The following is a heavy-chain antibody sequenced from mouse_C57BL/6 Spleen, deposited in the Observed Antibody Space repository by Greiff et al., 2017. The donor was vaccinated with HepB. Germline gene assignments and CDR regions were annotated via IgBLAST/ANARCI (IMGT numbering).Heavy chain of an antibody. CDR3: ARADSSGYVFAY. CDR1: GYTFTSYW. Sequence: QVQLQQPGAELVKPGASVKLSCKASGYTFTSYWMHWVKQRPGQGLEWIGMIHPNSGSTNYNEKFKIKATLTVDKSSSTAYMQLSSLTSEDSAVYYCARADSSGYVFAYWGQGTLVTVSA. V-gene: IGHV1-64*01. J-gene: IGHJ3*01. D-gene: IGHD3-2*02. CDR2: IHPNSGST.